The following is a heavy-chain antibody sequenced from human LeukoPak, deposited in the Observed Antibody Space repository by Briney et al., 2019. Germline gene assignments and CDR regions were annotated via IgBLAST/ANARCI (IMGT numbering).Heavy chain of an antibody. V-gene: IGHV4-34*01. J-gene: IGHJ4*02. CDR2: INHSGST. D-gene: IGHD2-8*01. CDR3: ARQPTEYCTNGVWCFFDY. Sequence: SETLSLTCAVYGGSFSGYYWSWIRQPPGKGLEWIGEINHSGSTNYNPSLKSRVTISVDTSKNQFSLKLSSVTAADTAVYYCARQPTEYCTNGVWCFFDYWGQGTLVTVSS. CDR1: GGSFSGYY.